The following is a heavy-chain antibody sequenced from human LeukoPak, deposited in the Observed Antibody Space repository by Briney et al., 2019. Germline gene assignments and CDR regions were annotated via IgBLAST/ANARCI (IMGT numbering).Heavy chain of an antibody. D-gene: IGHD4-17*01. CDR2: ISGSGGST. CDR3: AKDTVKNWFDP. CDR1: GFTFSSYA. Sequence: GGSLRLSCAASGFTFSSYAMSWVRQAPGKGLEWLSAISGSGGSTYHADSVKGRFTISRDNSKNTLYLQMNSLRAEDTAVYYCAKDTVKNWFDPWGQGTLVTVSS. V-gene: IGHV3-23*01. J-gene: IGHJ5*02.